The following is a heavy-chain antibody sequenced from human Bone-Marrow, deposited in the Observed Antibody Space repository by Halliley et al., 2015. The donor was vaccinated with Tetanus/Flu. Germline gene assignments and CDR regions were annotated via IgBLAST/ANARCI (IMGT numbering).Heavy chain of an antibody. Sequence: SISINSTYKYYGDSVKGRFTISRDNAKNSLHLQMNSLRVDDTAVYYCARDQTSYCGGDCPYFDSWGQGTLVTVSS. D-gene: IGHD2-21*02. CDR2: ISINSTYK. J-gene: IGHJ4*02. CDR3: ARDQTSYCGGDCPYFDS. V-gene: IGHV3-21*01.